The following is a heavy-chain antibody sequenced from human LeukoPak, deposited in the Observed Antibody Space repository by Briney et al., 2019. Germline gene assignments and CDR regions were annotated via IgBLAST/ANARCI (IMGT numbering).Heavy chain of an antibody. Sequence: GGSLRLSCAASGFTFSSYAMHWVRQAPGKGLEWVAVISYDGSNKYYADSVKGRFTISRDNSKNTLYLQMNSLRAEDTAVYYCARGLILRYFDWWGLTWFDPWGQGTLVTVPS. V-gene: IGHV3-30-3*01. CDR3: ARGLILRYFDWWGLTWFDP. J-gene: IGHJ5*02. CDR1: GFTFSSYA. D-gene: IGHD3-9*01. CDR2: ISYDGSNK.